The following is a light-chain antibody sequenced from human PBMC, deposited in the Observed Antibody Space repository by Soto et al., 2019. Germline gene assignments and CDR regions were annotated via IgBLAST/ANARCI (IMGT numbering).Light chain of an antibody. CDR3: CSYAGSSYV. J-gene: IGLJ1*01. Sequence: QSVLTQPRSVSGSPGQSVIISCTGTSSDVGGYNYVSWYQQHPDKAPKLMIYDVDRRPSGVPDRFSGSKSGNTASLTISGLQTEDEADYFCCSYAGSSYVFGAGTKVTVL. CDR2: DVD. V-gene: IGLV2-11*01. CDR1: SSDVGGYNY.